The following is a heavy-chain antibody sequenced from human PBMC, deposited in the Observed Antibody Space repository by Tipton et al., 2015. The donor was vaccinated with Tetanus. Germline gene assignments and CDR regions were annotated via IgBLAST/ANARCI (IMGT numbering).Heavy chain of an antibody. D-gene: IGHD3-3*02. J-gene: IGHJ3*02. CDR2: IYYNGKT. CDR1: GGSVSSYY. CDR3: ARDRISNYRDAFEI. V-gene: IGHV4-59*02. Sequence: TLSLTCNVSGGSVSSYYWTWIRQPPGKGLEWIGYIYYNGKTKYNPSLKSRVSITIDTPKNQFSLTVNSVTAADTAVYYCARDRISNYRDAFEIWGQGTMVTVSS.